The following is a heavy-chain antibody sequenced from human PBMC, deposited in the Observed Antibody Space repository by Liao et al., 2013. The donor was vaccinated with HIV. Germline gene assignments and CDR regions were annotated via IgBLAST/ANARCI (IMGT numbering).Heavy chain of an antibody. V-gene: IGHV4-59*01. Sequence: QVQLHESGPGLVKPSETLSLTCSVSGGAIRNYYWNWIRQSPGKGLEWIGYIHYTGNTYYNPSLSSRVTISLDTSNNRFSLRLRSLTAADTAVYYCARDDALGGPFYFWGLGTLVTVSS. D-gene: IGHD1-26*01. CDR1: GGAIRNYY. J-gene: IGHJ4*02. CDR3: ARDDALGGPFYF. CDR2: IHYTGNT.